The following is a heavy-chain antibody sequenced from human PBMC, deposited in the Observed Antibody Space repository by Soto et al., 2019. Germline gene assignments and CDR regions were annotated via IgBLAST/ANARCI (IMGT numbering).Heavy chain of an antibody. CDR1: GYTFTSYD. Sequence: ASVKVSCKASGYTFTSYDINWVRQATGQGLEWMGWMNPNSGNTGYAQKFQGRVTMTRNTSISTAYMELSSLRSEDTAVYYCARGQHGIAAAGTHYYYYMDVWGKGTTVTVSS. CDR3: ARGQHGIAAAGTHYYYYMDV. J-gene: IGHJ6*03. CDR2: MNPNSGNT. V-gene: IGHV1-8*01. D-gene: IGHD6-13*01.